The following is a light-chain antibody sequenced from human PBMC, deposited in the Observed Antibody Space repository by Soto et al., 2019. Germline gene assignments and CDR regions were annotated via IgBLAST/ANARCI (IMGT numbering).Light chain of an antibody. J-gene: IGKJ1*01. V-gene: IGKV1-27*01. CDR2: GAS. CDR3: HKYDSAPWT. Sequence: IQMTQSRPSLSSSVGDIFTISCRASQGISDYLAWYQHKPGKVPKLLMYGASTLQSGVPSRFSGSGSGTDFTLTISSLQPEDVATYYCHKYDSAPWTFGQGTKVDIK. CDR1: QGISDY.